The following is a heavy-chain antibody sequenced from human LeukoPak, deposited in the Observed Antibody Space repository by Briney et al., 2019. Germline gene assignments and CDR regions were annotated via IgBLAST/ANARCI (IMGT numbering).Heavy chain of an antibody. CDR2: IIPIFGIA. J-gene: IGHJ6*02. V-gene: IGHV1-69*04. D-gene: IGHD2-15*01. Sequence: SVKVSCKASGGTFSSYAISWVRQAPGQGLGWMGRIIPIFGIANYAQKFQGRVTITADKSTSTAYMELSSLRSEDTAVYYCAGGYCSGGSCYSPNHYYYGMDVWGQGTTVTVSS. CDR1: GGTFSSYA. CDR3: AGGYCSGGSCYSPNHYYYGMDV.